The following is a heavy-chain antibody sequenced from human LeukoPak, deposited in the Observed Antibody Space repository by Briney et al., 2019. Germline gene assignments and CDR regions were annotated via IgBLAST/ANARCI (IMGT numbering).Heavy chain of an antibody. D-gene: IGHD5-12*01. V-gene: IGHV3-7*03. Sequence: GGSLRLSCAASGFTLSSYWMSWVRQAPGKGLEWVANIKRDGSEKYYVDSVKGRFTISRDNAKNSLYLQMNTLRADDTAVYYCATTKPARRYFDYWGQGILVTVSS. CDR3: ATTKPARRYFDY. J-gene: IGHJ4*02. CDR1: GFTLSSYW. CDR2: IKRDGSEK.